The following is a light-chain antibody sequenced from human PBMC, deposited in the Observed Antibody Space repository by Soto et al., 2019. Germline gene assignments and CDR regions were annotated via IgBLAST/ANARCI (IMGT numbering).Light chain of an antibody. CDR3: SSYAGRNNLV. CDR2: EVS. V-gene: IGLV2-8*01. Sequence: QSALTQPPSASGSPGQSVTISCTGTSSDVGGYNYVSWYQQHPGKAPKLMIYEVSKRPSGVPDRFSGSKSGNTASLTVSGLQDEDEADYYCSSYAGRNNLVFGGGTKLTVL. J-gene: IGLJ2*01. CDR1: SSDVGGYNY.